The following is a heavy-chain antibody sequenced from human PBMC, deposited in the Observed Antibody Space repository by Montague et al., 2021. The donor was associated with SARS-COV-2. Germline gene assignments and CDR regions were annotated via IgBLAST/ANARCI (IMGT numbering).Heavy chain of an antibody. D-gene: IGHD2-15*01. Sequence: SETLSLTCTVSGGSISSNSYYWCWIRQPPGKGLEWIGSIYYSGSTYYNPSLKTRVTMSVDTSKNQFSLNLTSVTAADTAVYYCARRVLKGYCGGGSCYDWFDTWGQGDMVSVSS. CDR2: IYYSGST. V-gene: IGHV4-39*01. CDR1: GGSISSNSYY. J-gene: IGHJ5*02. CDR3: ARRVLKGYCGGGSCYDWFDT.